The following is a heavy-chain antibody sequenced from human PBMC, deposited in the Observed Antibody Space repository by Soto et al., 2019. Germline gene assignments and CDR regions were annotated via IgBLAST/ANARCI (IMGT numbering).Heavy chain of an antibody. CDR2: IYYSGST. D-gene: IGHD2-15*01. V-gene: IGHV4-31*03. J-gene: IGHJ5*02. CDR3: ASGYCSGGSCFPTNWFDP. Sequence: PSETLSLTCTVSGGSISSGGYYWSWIRQHPGKGLEWIGYIYYSGSTYYNPSLKSRVTISVDTSKNQFSLKLSSVTAADTAVYYCASGYCSGGSCFPTNWFDPWGQGTLVTVSS. CDR1: GGSISSGGYY.